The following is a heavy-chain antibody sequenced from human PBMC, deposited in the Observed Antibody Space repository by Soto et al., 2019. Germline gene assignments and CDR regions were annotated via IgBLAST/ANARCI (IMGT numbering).Heavy chain of an antibody. CDR3: ARGLHGSGSYYNRGY. Sequence: SETLPLTCAVYGGSFSGYYWSWIRQPPGKGLEWIGEINHSGSTNYNPSLKSRVTISVDTSKNQFSLKLSSVTAADTAVYYCARGLHGSGSYYNRGYWGQGTLVTVSS. V-gene: IGHV4-34*01. D-gene: IGHD3-10*01. CDR1: GGSFSGYY. J-gene: IGHJ4*02. CDR2: INHSGST.